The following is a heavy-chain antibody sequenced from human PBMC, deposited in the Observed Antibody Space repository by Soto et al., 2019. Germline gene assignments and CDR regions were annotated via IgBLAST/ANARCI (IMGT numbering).Heavy chain of an antibody. CDR2: IIPLLTTS. J-gene: IGHJ4*02. V-gene: IGHV1-69*08. D-gene: IGHD5-12*01. CDR3: ARDSPIGSTFSGYDAIDY. CDR1: GGPFSNDI. Sequence: QVQLEQSGAEVKKPGSSVRVSCKASGGPFSNDIIPWVRQAPGQGLEWMGRIIPLLTTSTYAQKFQGRLTITADRSTGTAYMDLKNLTSADTAVYYCARDSPIGSTFSGYDAIDYWGQGTRITVSS.